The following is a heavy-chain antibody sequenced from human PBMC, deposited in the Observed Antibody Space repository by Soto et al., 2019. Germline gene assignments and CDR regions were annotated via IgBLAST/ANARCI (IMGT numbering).Heavy chain of an antibody. CDR2: IGPESGAT. Sequence: EASAKVSCKASGYTFTGHYIHWVRQAPEQGPEWMGEIGPESGATRYAQRFQGRVTMTRDMSITTVYMELNNLSPDDTAVYYCGRGRSGQIVVFYWGQGTPVTVSS. D-gene: IGHD1-26*01. V-gene: IGHV1-2*02. J-gene: IGHJ4*02. CDR1: GYTFTGHY. CDR3: GRGRSGQIVVFY.